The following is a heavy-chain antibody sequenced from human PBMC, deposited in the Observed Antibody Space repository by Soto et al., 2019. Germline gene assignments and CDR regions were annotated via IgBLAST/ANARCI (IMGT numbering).Heavy chain of an antibody. CDR2: IYYSGST. D-gene: IGHD6-13*01. J-gene: IGHJ4*02. Sequence: QVQLQESGPGLVKPSQTLSLICTVSGGSINSGGYYWSWIRQHPGKVLEWIGYIYYSGSTYYNPFPKNRVTHSGGASENQFPPKLSSVTSADPAVYFCARAYRQSGYRSRWVFDSWGQGTLVNVSS. CDR3: ARAYRQSGYRSRWVFDS. V-gene: IGHV4-31*03. CDR1: GGSINSGGYY.